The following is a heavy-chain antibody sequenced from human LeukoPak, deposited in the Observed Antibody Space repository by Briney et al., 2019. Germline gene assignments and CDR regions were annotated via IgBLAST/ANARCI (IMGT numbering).Heavy chain of an antibody. Sequence: PSETLSLTCAVSGGSFSNYYWSWIRQPPGKGLEWVAEITHSGDTNSNPSLKTRVTLSLDTSNNQFSLMLASVTAADTAMYYCARLVDNSAYYWYFDLWGRGTLVTVSS. D-gene: IGHD3-22*01. CDR3: ARLVDNSAYYWYFDL. V-gene: IGHV4-34*01. CDR1: GGSFSNYY. J-gene: IGHJ2*01. CDR2: ITHSGDT.